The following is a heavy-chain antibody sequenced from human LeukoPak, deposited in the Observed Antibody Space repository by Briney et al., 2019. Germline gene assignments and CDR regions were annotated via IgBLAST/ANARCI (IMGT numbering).Heavy chain of an antibody. J-gene: IGHJ4*02. CDR1: GGSISSYY. D-gene: IGHD1-26*01. CDR2: IYYSGST. Sequence: SETLSLTCTVSGGSISSYYWSWIRQPPGKGLEWIGYIYYSGSTNYNPSLKSRVTISVDTSKNQFSLKLSSVTAADTAVYYCARREGGSYYTPFDYWGQGTLVTVSS. CDR3: ARREGGSYYTPFDY. V-gene: IGHV4-59*01.